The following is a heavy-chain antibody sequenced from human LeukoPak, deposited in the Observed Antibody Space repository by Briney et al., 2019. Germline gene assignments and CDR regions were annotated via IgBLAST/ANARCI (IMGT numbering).Heavy chain of an antibody. Sequence: SVKVSCKASGGTFSSYAISWVRQAPGQGLEWMGGIIPIFGTANYAQKFQGRVTITADESTSTAYMELSSLRSEDSAVYYCVLIGATRYWGQGTLVTVSS. V-gene: IGHV1-69*13. CDR1: GGTFSSYA. J-gene: IGHJ4*02. D-gene: IGHD2/OR15-2a*01. CDR3: VLIGATRY. CDR2: IIPIFGTA.